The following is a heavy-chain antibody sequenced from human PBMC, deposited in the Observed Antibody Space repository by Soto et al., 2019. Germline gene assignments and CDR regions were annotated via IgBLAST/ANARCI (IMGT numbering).Heavy chain of an antibody. V-gene: IGHV3-30*03. D-gene: IGHD4-4*01. CDR1: GFTFSNYD. Sequence: QVQLVESGGGVVQPGRSLRLSCAASGFTFSNYDMHWVRQAPGKGLEWVAVISYDGSNKYYADSVKGRFTISRDNSKNTLYLHMNSLRAEDTAVYYLHLSDYSKETGYYDYMDVWGKGTTVTVSS. CDR2: ISYDGSNK. CDR3: HLSDYSKETGYYDYMDV. J-gene: IGHJ6*03.